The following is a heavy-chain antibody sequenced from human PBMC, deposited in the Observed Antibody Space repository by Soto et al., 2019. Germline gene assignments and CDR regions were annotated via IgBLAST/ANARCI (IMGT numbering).Heavy chain of an antibody. CDR1: GFTFTRFS. J-gene: IGHJ4*02. V-gene: IGHV3-21*06. Sequence: PGGSLRLSCAASGFTFTRFSMNWVRQAPGKGLEWVSSISSTTNYVYYGDSMKGRFTICRDNSKNSLYLEMNILRAEDTAVYYCARESEDLTSNFDYWGQGTLVTVSS. CDR3: ARESEDLTSNFDY. CDR2: ISSTTNYV.